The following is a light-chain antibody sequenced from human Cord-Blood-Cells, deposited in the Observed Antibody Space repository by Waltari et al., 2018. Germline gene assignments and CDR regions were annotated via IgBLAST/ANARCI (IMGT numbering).Light chain of an antibody. J-gene: IGLJ2*01. V-gene: IGLV2-23*03. CDR2: EGS. Sequence: SALTQPASVSGSPGQSITISCTGTSSDVGCYNLVSWYQQHPGKAPKLMIYEGSKRRSGVSNRFSGSKSGNTASLTISGLQAEDEADYYCCSYAGSSTFVVFGGGTKLTVI. CDR3: CSYAGSSTFVV. CDR1: SSDVGCYNL.